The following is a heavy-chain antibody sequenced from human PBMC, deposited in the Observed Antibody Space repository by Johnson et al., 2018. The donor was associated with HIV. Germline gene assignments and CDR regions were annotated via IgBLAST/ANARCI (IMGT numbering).Heavy chain of an antibody. D-gene: IGHD2-15*01. CDR2: IKSKTDGGTT. CDR3: ARYCSGGSCYSVWQNNYAFDI. V-gene: IGHV3-15*01. CDR1: GFTFSNAW. J-gene: IGHJ3*02. Sequence: VQLVESGGGLVKPGGSLRLSCAASGFTFSNAWMSWVRQAPGKGLEWVGRIKSKTDGGTTDYAAPVKGRFIISRDDAKHTLYLQMSSLRAEDTAVYYCARYCSGGSCYSVWQNNYAFDIWGQGTMVTVSS.